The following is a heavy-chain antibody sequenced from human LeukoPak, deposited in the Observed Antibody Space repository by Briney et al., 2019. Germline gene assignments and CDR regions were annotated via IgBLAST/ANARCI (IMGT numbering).Heavy chain of an antibody. CDR1: GGTFSSYA. D-gene: IGHD2-15*01. Sequence: PVKVSCKASGGTFSSYAISWVRQAPGQGLEWMGGIIPIFGTANYAQKSQGRVTITAGKSTSTAYMELSSLRSEDTAVYYCARDADIVVSGAFDIWGQGTMVTVSS. V-gene: IGHV1-69*06. CDR2: IIPIFGTA. J-gene: IGHJ3*02. CDR3: ARDADIVVSGAFDI.